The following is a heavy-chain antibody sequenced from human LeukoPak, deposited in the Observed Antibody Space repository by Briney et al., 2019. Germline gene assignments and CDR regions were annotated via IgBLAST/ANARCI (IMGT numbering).Heavy chain of an antibody. CDR1: GGTLSSYA. V-gene: IGHV1-69*13. CDR2: IIPIFGTA. J-gene: IGHJ5*02. D-gene: IGHD2-21*02. CDR3: ASSAYCGGDCYSRHWFDP. Sequence: GASVKVSCKASGGTLSSYAISWVRQAPGQGLEWMGGIIPIFGTANYAQKFQGRVTITADESTSTAYMELSSLRSEDTAVYYCASSAYCGGDCYSRHWFDPWGQGTLVTVSS.